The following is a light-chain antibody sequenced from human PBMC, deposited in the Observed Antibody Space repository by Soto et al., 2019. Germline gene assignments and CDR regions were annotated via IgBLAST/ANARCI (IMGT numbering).Light chain of an antibody. CDR1: ETINNW. J-gene: IGKJ5*01. Sequence: IHMTQSPSTLSASFGDIVTITCRASETINNWLAWYQQKPVKAPKILIYDASTLESGVPSRFSGSASGTEFTLTISSLQPEDFATYFCHSRAFGQGTRLEIK. V-gene: IGKV1-5*01. CDR2: DAS. CDR3: HSRA.